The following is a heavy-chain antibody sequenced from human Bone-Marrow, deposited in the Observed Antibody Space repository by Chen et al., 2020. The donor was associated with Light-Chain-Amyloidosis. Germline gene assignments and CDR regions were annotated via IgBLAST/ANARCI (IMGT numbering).Heavy chain of an antibody. CDR1: DHY. J-gene: IGHJ6*02. Sequence: DHYMDWVRQAPEKGPEWVARIRNKARGYTTEYAAPVRGRSTISRDDSKNSLYLQMNSLKTEDTAVYYCVRGDYGNFEFGMDVWGQGTTVTVSS. CDR2: IRNKARGYTT. V-gene: IGHV3-72*01. D-gene: IGHD4-17*01. CDR3: VRGDYGNFEFGMDV.